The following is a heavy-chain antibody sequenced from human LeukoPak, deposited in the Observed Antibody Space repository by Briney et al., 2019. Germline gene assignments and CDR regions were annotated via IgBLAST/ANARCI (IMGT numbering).Heavy chain of an antibody. CDR1: GFTFSSYS. V-gene: IGHV3-48*01. Sequence: GGSLRLSCAASGFTFSSYSMSWVRQAPGKGLEWVSYISSSSTIYYADSVRGRFTISRDNAKNSLYLQMNSLRGEDTAVYYCARKTGGSLDIWGQGTMVTVSS. D-gene: IGHD7-27*01. J-gene: IGHJ3*02. CDR2: ISSSSTI. CDR3: ARKTGGSLDI.